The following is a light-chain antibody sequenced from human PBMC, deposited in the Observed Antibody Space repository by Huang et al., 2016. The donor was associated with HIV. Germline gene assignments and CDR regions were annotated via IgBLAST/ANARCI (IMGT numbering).Light chain of an antibody. CDR2: GAS. Sequence: EIVLTQSPGTLSLSPGERATLSCRASQSVSSSYLAWYPQKPGQAPRLLIYGASSRATGSPDRFSGSGSGTDFTLTISRLEPEDFAVYYCQQYGASPEWTFGQGTKVEIK. CDR1: QSVSSSY. V-gene: IGKV3-20*01. CDR3: QQYGASPEWT. J-gene: IGKJ1*01.